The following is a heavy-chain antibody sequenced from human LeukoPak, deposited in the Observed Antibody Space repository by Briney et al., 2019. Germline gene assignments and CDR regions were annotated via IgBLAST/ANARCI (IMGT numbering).Heavy chain of an antibody. CDR3: ARVGGTNYYYYGMDV. Sequence: SETLSLTCTVPGGSISNYYWSWIRQPPGKGLEWIGYIYYSGSTNYNPSLKSRVTISVDTSKNQFSLKLSSVTAADTAVYYCARVGGTNYYYYGMDVWGQGTTVTVSS. J-gene: IGHJ6*02. V-gene: IGHV4-59*01. D-gene: IGHD1-26*01. CDR1: GGSISNYY. CDR2: IYYSGST.